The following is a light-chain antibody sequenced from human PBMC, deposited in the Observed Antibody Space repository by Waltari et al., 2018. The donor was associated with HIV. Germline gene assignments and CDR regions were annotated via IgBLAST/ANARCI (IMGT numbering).Light chain of an antibody. J-gene: IGKJ4*01. CDR2: AAS. CDR3: QQTNNFPLT. Sequence: DIQMTQSPSSVSASVGDTVTITCRASRDHSGWLSWYQQKTGRAPELLFYAASSLHSADPFRFSASGSETQVTLTSDSLQPEDCATYYWQQTNNFPLTVGGGTKV. V-gene: IGKV1-12*01. CDR1: RDHSGW.